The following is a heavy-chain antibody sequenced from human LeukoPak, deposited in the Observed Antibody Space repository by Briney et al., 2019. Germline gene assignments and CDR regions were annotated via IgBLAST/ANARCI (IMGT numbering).Heavy chain of an antibody. J-gene: IGHJ4*02. Sequence: SETLSLTCTVSGGSISSYYWSWIRQPPGKGLEWIGYIYYTGSTKYNPSLKSRVTISVDTSKNQFSLKLRSVTAADTAVYYFVRGIAAAGLYFNYWGQGTLVTVSS. CDR1: GGSISSYY. V-gene: IGHV4-59*01. CDR2: IYYTGST. CDR3: VRGIAAAGLYFNY. D-gene: IGHD6-13*01.